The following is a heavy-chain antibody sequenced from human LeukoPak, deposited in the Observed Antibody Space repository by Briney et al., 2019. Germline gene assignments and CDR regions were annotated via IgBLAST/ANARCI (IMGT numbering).Heavy chain of an antibody. V-gene: IGHV1-2*02. CDR3: ARDRARWAVAGTLSWGY. J-gene: IGHJ4*02. CDR1: GYTFTSYD. D-gene: IGHD6-19*01. Sequence: ASVKVSCKASGYTFTSYDINWVRQATGQGLEWMGWMNPNSGGTNYAQKFQGRVTMTRDTSVSTAYMELSRLRSDDTAVYYCARDRARWAVAGTLSWGYWGQGTLVTVSS. CDR2: MNPNSGGT.